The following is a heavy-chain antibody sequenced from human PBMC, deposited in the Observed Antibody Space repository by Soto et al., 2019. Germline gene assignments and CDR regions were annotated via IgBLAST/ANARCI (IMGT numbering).Heavy chain of an antibody. D-gene: IGHD1-26*01. J-gene: IGHJ4*02. CDR3: ASLGATLFDY. CDR2: INHSGST. V-gene: IGHV4-34*01. Sequence: SETLSLTCAVYGGSFSGYYWSWIRQPPGKGLEWIGEINHSGSTDYNPSLKSRVTISVDTSKNQFSLKLSSVTAADTAVYYCASLGATLFDYWGQGTLVTVSS. CDR1: GGSFSGYY.